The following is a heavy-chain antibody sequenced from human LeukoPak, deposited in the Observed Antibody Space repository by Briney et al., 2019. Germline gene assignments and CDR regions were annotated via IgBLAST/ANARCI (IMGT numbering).Heavy chain of an antibody. CDR3: ARAVAGNPYDAFDI. Sequence: SETLSLTCTVSGYSIAHGFFWAWIRQPPGGGLEWIGYIYYSGSTNYNPSLKSRVTISVDTSKNQFSLKLSSVTAADTAVYYCARAVAGNPYDAFDIWGQGTMVTVSS. CDR2: IYYSGST. J-gene: IGHJ3*02. CDR1: GYSIAHGFF. D-gene: IGHD6-19*01. V-gene: IGHV4-38-2*02.